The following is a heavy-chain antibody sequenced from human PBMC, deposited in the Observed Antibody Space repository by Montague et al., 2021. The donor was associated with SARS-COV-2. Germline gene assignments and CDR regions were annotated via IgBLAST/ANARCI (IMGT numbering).Heavy chain of an antibody. J-gene: IGHJ6*02. V-gene: IGHV1-18*01. CDR2: ISAYNGNT. CDR1: GYTFTSYG. Sequence: SVMVSCKASGYTFTSYGISWVRQAPGQGLEWMGWISAYNGNTNYAQKLQGRVTMTTDTSTSTAYMELRSLRSDDTAVYYCARAVVVVVAATQYYYYYYGMDVWGQGTTVTVSS. CDR3: ARAVVVVVAATQYYYYYYGMDV. D-gene: IGHD2-15*01.